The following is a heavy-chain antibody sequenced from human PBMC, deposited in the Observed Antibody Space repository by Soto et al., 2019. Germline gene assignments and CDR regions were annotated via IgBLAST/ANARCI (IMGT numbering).Heavy chain of an antibody. CDR2: ISSNGGST. Sequence: GGSLRLSCSASGFTFSSYAMHWVRQAPGKGLEYVSAISSNGGSTYYADSVKGRFIISRDNSKNTLYLQMSSLRAEDTAVYYCARLHGYCISSSCHGHYAMDVWGQGTTVTVSS. CDR1: GFTFSSYA. D-gene: IGHD2-15*01. V-gene: IGHV3-64D*06. J-gene: IGHJ6*02. CDR3: ARLHGYCISSSCHGHYAMDV.